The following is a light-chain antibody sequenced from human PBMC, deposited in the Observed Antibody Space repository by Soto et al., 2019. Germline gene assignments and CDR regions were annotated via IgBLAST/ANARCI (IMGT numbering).Light chain of an antibody. CDR3: LQYSTYPLT. V-gene: IGKV1-5*03. CDR1: QSISTC. J-gene: IGKJ4*01. CDR2: RAS. Sequence: DIQMTQSPSTLSASVGDRVTITCRASQSISTCLAWYQQKVGKAPKLLIYRASNLESGVPSRFSGGGSGTEFTLTISSLQPDDFATYYCLQYSTYPLTFGGGTKVEIK.